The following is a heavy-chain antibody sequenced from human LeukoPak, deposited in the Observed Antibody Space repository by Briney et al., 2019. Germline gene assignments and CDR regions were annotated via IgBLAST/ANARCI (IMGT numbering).Heavy chain of an antibody. Sequence: GASGKVSCKASGYTVSNYVISWGRQAPRQERRGWGWIRVDNGNADYAQKLHGRVTVTTDTSTSTAYMELRSLGSDGPAVYYCARVDLLTRYYFFDYWGQGTLVTVSS. V-gene: IGHV1-18*01. D-gene: IGHD3-9*01. CDR1: GYTVSNYV. J-gene: IGHJ4*02. CDR2: IRVDNGNA. CDR3: ARVDLLTRYYFFDY.